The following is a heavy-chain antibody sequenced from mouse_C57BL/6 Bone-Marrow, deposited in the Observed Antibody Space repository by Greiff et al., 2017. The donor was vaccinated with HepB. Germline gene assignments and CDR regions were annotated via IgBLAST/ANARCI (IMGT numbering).Heavy chain of an antibody. CDR3: ARSTTTVAGDY. V-gene: IGHV1-59*01. D-gene: IGHD1-1*01. CDR2: IDPSDSYT. J-gene: IGHJ2*01. Sequence: QVQLQQSGAELVRPGTSVKLSCKASGYTFTSYWMHWVKQRPGQGLEWIGVIDPSDSYTNYNQKFKGKATLTVDTSSSTAYMQLSSLTSEDSAVYYCARSTTTVAGDYWGQGTTLTVSS. CDR1: GYTFTSYW.